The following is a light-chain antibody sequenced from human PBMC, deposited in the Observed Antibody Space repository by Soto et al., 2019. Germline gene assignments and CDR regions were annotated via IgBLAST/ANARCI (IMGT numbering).Light chain of an antibody. J-gene: IGLJ1*01. CDR3: AAWDDSLSGYV. CDR1: SSNIGSNY. V-gene: IGLV1-47*01. Sequence: QSVLTQTPSASGTPGQRVTISCSGSSSNIGSNYVYWYQQLPVTAPKLLIYRNNQRPSGVPDRFSGSKSGTSASLAISGLRSEDEADYYCAAWDDSLSGYVFGTGTKVTVL. CDR2: RNN.